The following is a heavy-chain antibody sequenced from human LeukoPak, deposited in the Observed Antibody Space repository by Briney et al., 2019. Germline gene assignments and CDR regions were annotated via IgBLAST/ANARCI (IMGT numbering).Heavy chain of an antibody. Sequence: GGSLRLSCAVSGFIFDDFWMSWVRQAPGKGLEWVSYISSSGSTIYYADSVKGRFTISRDNAKNSLYLQMDSLRAEDTAVYYCARDCSGDSSGYYSLDAFDIWGQGTMVTVSS. V-gene: IGHV3-11*04. CDR3: ARDCSGDSSGYYSLDAFDI. CDR2: ISSSGSTI. CDR1: GFIFDDFW. J-gene: IGHJ3*02. D-gene: IGHD3-22*01.